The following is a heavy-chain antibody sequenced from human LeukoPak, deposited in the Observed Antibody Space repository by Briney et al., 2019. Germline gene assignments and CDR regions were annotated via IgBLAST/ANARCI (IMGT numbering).Heavy chain of an antibody. Sequence: GGSLRLSCAASGFTVSSNYMSWVRQAPGEGLEWVSVIYSGGSTYYADSVKGRFTISRHNSKNTLYLQMNSLRAEDTAVYYCARSSRGYSYGDFDYWGQGTLVTVSS. CDR3: ARSSRGYSYGDFDY. V-gene: IGHV3-53*04. CDR2: IYSGGST. D-gene: IGHD5-18*01. CDR1: GFTVSSNY. J-gene: IGHJ4*02.